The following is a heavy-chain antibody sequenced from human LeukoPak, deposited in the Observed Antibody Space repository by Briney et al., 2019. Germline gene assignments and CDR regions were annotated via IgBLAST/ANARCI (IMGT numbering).Heavy chain of an antibody. D-gene: IGHD1-1*01. CDR2: IYPGDSDT. Sequence: GESLKISCKGSGYSFTSYWIGWVRQMPGKGLEWMGIIYPGDSDTIYSPSFQGQVTISADRSISTAYLQWSSLKASDTAMYYCARQNPRSNWNDADYWGQGTLVTVSS. CDR1: GYSFTSYW. J-gene: IGHJ4*02. CDR3: ARQNPRSNWNDADY. V-gene: IGHV5-51*01.